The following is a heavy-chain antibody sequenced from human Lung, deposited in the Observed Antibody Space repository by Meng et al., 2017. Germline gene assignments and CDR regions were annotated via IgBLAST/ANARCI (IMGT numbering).Heavy chain of an antibody. V-gene: IGHV1-69*06. CDR1: RGNMRSYV. Sequence: GEWGEGVEGVKKGGEGGKGCGKAARGNMRSYVSRWVRKAPGQGLEWMGGIITIFGTANYAQKFQGRVTITADKSTSTAYMELSSLRSEDTAVYYCATYRQIPYWYFDLWGRGTLVTVSS. J-gene: IGHJ2*01. CDR3: ATYRQIPYWYFDL. CDR2: IITIFGTA. D-gene: IGHD2-2*02.